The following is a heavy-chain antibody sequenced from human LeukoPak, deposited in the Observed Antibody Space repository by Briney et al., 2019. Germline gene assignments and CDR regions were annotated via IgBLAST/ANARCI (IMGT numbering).Heavy chain of an antibody. D-gene: IGHD3-10*01. J-gene: IGHJ6*02. Sequence: SETLSLTCTVSGYSISSGYYWGWIRQPPGKGLEWIGSIYHSGSTYYNPSLKSRVPISVDTSKNQFSLKLSSVTAADTAVYYCGRVLFSPRLGGMFRGPRPYLRGMDVGGQGTTVTVSS. V-gene: IGHV4-38-2*02. CDR3: GRVLFSPRLGGMFRGPRPYLRGMDV. CDR1: GYSISSGYY. CDR2: IYHSGST.